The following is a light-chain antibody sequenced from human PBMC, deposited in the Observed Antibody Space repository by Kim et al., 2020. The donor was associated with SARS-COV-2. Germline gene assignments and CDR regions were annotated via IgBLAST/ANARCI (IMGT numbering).Light chain of an antibody. CDR2: DVN. CDR3: CSYARGSAYV. Sequence: GQSITISCTGTSSDVGGYNYVSWYQQHPGKAPKLLIYDVNNRPSGVSNRFSGSKSGNTASLTISGLQAEDEADYYCCSYARGSAYVFGPGTKVTVL. V-gene: IGLV2-14*03. J-gene: IGLJ1*01. CDR1: SSDVGGYNY.